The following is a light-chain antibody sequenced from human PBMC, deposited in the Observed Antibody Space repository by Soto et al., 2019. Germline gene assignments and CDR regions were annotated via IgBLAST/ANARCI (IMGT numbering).Light chain of an antibody. CDR3: QQYGSSPWT. J-gene: IGKJ1*01. V-gene: IGKV3-20*01. CDR1: QSVSSSW. CDR2: GAS. Sequence: EIVLTQSPGTLSLSPGERATLSCRASQSVSSSWLAWYQQKPGQAPRLLIYGASSRATGIPDRVSGSGSGTDFTLTISRLEPEAFAVYYCQQYGSSPWTFGQGTKVEIK.